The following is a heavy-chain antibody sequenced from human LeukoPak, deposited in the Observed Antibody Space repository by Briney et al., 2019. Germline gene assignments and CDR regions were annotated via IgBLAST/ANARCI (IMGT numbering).Heavy chain of an antibody. Sequence: SQTLPLTCTVSGGSISSGDYYWSWIRQPPGKGLEWIGYIYYSGSTYYNPSLKSRVIISVDKSKNQFSLKLSSVTAADTAVYYCARVGAGFRVASFDYWGQGTLVTVSS. CDR3: ARVGAGFRVASFDY. CDR2: IYYSGST. CDR1: GGSISSGDYY. V-gene: IGHV4-30-4*01. J-gene: IGHJ4*02. D-gene: IGHD5-12*01.